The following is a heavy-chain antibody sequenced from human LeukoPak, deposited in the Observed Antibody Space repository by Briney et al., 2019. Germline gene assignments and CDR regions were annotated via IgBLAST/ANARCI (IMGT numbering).Heavy chain of an antibody. Sequence: GGSLRLSCAASGFTFNNYAMSWVRQAPGKGLEWVSSISGSGGNTYYVDCVKGRFPFSRDKSKNTLYLQTNILRAADTAVYYGARVPYYDYVWGSYRYKRAPNFDFWGQGTLVTVSS. CDR3: ARVPYYDYVWGSYRYKRAPNFDF. J-gene: IGHJ4*02. CDR2: ISGSGGNT. V-gene: IGHV3-23*01. D-gene: IGHD3-16*02. CDR1: GFTFNNYA.